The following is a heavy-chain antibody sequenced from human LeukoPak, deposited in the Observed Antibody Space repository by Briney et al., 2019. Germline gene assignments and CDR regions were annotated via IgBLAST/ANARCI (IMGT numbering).Heavy chain of an antibody. D-gene: IGHD5-18*01. CDR3: AKGIQLWLQSAFDI. CDR2: ISSSGSTI. CDR1: GFTFSSYE. V-gene: IGHV3-48*03. Sequence: GGSLRLSCAASGFTFSSYEMNWVRQAPGKGLEWVSYISSSGSTIYYADSVKGRFTISRDNAKNSLYLQMNSLRAEDTAVYYCAKGIQLWLQSAFDIWGQGTMVTVSS. J-gene: IGHJ3*02.